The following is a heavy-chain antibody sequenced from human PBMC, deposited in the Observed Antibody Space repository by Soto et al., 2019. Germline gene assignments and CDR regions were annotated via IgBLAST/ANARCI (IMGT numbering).Heavy chain of an antibody. CDR1: GLTFIRYA. Sequence: QVQLVESGGGVVQPGRSLRLSCAASGLTFIRYAMHWDRQAPGKGLEWVAVISYDGDDTYYADSVKGRFTISRDNSKNTLYLPMNSLRAEETAVYYCARDGYDSGSYYLDHWGQGTLVTVSS. CDR3: ARDGYDSGSYYLDH. CDR2: ISYDGDDT. V-gene: IGHV3-30-3*01. J-gene: IGHJ4*02. D-gene: IGHD3-10*01.